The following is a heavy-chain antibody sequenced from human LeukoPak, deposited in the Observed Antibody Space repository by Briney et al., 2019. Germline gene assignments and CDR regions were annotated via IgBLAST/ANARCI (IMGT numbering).Heavy chain of an antibody. CDR1: GFTFSSYE. D-gene: IGHD6-6*01. V-gene: IGHV3-48*03. Sequence: GGSLRVSCAASGFTFSSYEMNWVRQAPGKGLEWVSYISSSGSTIYYADSVKGRFTISRDNAKNSLYLQMNSLRAEDTAVYYCARGYSSSSFDYWGQGTLVTVSS. CDR2: ISSSGSTI. J-gene: IGHJ4*02. CDR3: ARGYSSSSFDY.